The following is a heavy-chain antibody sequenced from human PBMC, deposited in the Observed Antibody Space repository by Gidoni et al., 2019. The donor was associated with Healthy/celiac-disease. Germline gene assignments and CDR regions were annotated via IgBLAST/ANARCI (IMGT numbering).Heavy chain of an antibody. J-gene: IGHJ4*02. V-gene: IGHV3-21*01. CDR1: GFTFSSHS. D-gene: IGHD4-17*01. CDR3: ASLPTVVTPGYYFDY. CDR2: ISSSSSYI. Sequence: EVQLVESGGGLVQPGGSLRLSCAASGFTFSSHSMNWVRQAPGKGLEWVSSISSSSSYIYYADSVKGRFTISRDNAKNSLYLQMNSLRAEDTAVYYCASLPTVVTPGYYFDYWGQGTLVTVSS.